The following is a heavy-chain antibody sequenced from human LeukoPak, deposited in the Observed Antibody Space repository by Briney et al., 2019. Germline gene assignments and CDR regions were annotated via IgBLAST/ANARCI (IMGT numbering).Heavy chain of an antibody. CDR1: GYTFTSYG. V-gene: IGHV1-18*01. J-gene: IGHJ4*02. CDR3: ATPDYSSGWYYFDY. CDR2: ISAYNGNT. Sequence: ASVKVSCKASGYTFTSYGISWVRQAPGQGLEWMGWISAYNGNTNYAQKLQGRVTMTTDTSTSTAYMELRSLRPEDTAVYYCATPDYSSGWYYFDYWGQGTLVTVSS. D-gene: IGHD6-19*01.